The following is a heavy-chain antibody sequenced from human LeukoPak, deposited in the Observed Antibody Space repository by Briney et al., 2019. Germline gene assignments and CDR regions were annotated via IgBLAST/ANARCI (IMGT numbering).Heavy chain of an antibody. V-gene: IGHV4-34*01. CDR2: INHSGST. CDR3: ARGCSSGYYYRPYYFDY. J-gene: IGHJ4*02. Sequence: SETLSLTCAVYGGSFSGYYWSWIRQPPGKGLEWIGEINHSGSTNYNPSLKSRVTISVDTSKNQFSPKLSSVTAADTAVYYCARGCSSGYYYRPYYFDYWGQGTLVTVSS. D-gene: IGHD3-22*01. CDR1: GGSFSGYY.